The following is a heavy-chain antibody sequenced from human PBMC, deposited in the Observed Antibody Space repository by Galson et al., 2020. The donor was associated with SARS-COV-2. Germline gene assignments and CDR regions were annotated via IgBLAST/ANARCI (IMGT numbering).Heavy chain of an antibody. D-gene: IGHD3-3*01. CDR1: GFTFNDYA. Sequence: GESLKISCAASGFTFNDYAMTWVRQAPGKGLEWVASISASGGTTYYADSVKGRVTISRDNSKNILSLQMRSLRAEDTAIFFCAKDRYYFNQGGYYSESIAWGQGTLVTVSS. CDR3: AKDRYYFNQGGYYSESIA. V-gene: IGHV3-23*01. J-gene: IGHJ5*02. CDR2: ISASGGTT.